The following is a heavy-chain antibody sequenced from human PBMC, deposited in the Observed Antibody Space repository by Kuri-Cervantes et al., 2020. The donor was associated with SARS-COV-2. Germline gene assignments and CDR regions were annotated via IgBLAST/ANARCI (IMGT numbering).Heavy chain of an antibody. Sequence: GESLKISCAASGFTFSSYAMSWVRQAPGKGLEYVSAISSNGGSTYYADSVKGRFTISRDNSKNTLYLQMSSLRAEDTAVYYCARVAKSGWNANNWFDPWGQGTLVTVSS. CDR3: ARVAKSGWNANNWFDP. CDR2: ISSNGGST. CDR1: GFTFSSYA. J-gene: IGHJ5*02. D-gene: IGHD1-1*01. V-gene: IGHV3-64D*08.